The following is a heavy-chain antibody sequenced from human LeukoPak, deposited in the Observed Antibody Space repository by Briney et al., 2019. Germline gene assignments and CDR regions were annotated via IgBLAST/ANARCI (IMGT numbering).Heavy chain of an antibody. CDR1: GYTFNTYG. CDR2: INPNSGDT. D-gene: IGHD4-23*01. J-gene: IGHJ4*02. CDR3: ARYGGNGAWDY. V-gene: IGHV1-2*02. Sequence: GASVKVSCKASGYTFNTYGITWVRQAPGQGLEWMGWINPNSGDTNYAQKFQGRVTMTRDTSISTAYMELSRLRSDDTAVYYCARYGGNGAWDYWGQGTLVTVSS.